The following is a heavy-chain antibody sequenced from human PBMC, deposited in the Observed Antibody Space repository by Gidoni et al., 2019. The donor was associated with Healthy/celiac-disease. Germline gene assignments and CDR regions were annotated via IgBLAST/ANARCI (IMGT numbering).Heavy chain of an antibody. CDR2: IYYRGST. CDR3: ARVLRFLEWLSGRHYYYYGMDV. V-gene: IGHV4-39*01. Sequence: QLQLQESGPGLVKPSETLSLTCTVSGGSLSSSSYYWGWIRQPPGKGLEWIGSIYYRGSTYYNPSLKSRVTISVDTSKNQFSLKLSSVTAADTAVYYCARVLRFLEWLSGRHYYYYGMDVWGQGTTVTVSS. D-gene: IGHD3-3*01. J-gene: IGHJ6*02. CDR1: GGSLSSSSYY.